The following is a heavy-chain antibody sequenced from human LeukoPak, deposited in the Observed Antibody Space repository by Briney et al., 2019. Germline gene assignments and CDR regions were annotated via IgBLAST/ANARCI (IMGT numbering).Heavy chain of an antibody. J-gene: IGHJ3*02. V-gene: IGHV1-18*01. CDR3: ARSDDFWSGSDAFDI. CDR2: ISAYNGNT. Sequence: GASVKVSCKASGYTFTSYGISWVRQAPGQGLEWMGWISAYNGNTNYAQKLQGRVTMTTDTSTSTAYMELRSLRSDDTAVYHCARSDDFWSGSDAFDIWGQGTMVTVSP. CDR1: GYTFTSYG. D-gene: IGHD3-3*01.